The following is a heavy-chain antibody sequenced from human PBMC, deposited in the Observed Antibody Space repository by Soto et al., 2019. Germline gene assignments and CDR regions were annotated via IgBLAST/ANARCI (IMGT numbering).Heavy chain of an antibody. CDR2: IFPIFGTA. J-gene: IGHJ5*02. V-gene: IGHV1-69*13. CDR3: ARGRGVRFLEWLTTYNWFDP. D-gene: IGHD3-3*01. CDR1: GGTFSSYA. Sequence: GASVKVSCKASGGTFSSYAISWVRQAPGQGLEWMGGIFPIFGTANYAQKFQGRVTITADESTSTAYMELSSLRSEDTAVYYCARGRGVRFLEWLTTYNWFDPWGQGTLVTVSS.